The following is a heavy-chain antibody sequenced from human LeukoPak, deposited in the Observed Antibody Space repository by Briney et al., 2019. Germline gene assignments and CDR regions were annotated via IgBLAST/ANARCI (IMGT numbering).Heavy chain of an antibody. CDR2: ISSSSSYI. J-gene: IGHJ5*02. CDR1: GFTFSSYS. D-gene: IGHD6-13*01. V-gene: IGHV3-21*01. Sequence: GGSLRLSCAASGFTFSSYSMNWVRQAPGKGLEWVSSISSSSSYIYYADSVKGRFTISRDNARNSLYLQMNSLRAEDTAVYYCARDLYSILATAAGPSWGQGTLVTVSS. CDR3: ARDLYSILATAAGPS.